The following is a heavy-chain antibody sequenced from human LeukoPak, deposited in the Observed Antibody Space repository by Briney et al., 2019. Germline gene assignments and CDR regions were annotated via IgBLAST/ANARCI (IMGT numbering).Heavy chain of an antibody. J-gene: IGHJ4*02. D-gene: IGHD3-9*01. CDR1: GYSISSGYY. V-gene: IGHV4-38-2*02. CDR3: ARGHYDILTGYFNFDY. CDR2: ISHTGST. Sequence: SETLSLTCTVSGYSISSGYYWGWIRQPPGKGLKWIGSISHTGSTYYNPSLKSRVTISVDTSKNQFSLKLSSLTAADTAVYYCARGHYDILTGYFNFDYWGQGTLVTVSS.